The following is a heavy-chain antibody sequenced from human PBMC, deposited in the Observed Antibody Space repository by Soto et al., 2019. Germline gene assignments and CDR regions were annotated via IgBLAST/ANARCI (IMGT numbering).Heavy chain of an antibody. CDR2: IIPIFGTA. Sequence: QVQLVQSGAEVKKPGSSVKVSCKASGGTFSSYSINWVRQAPGQGLEWMGEIIPIFGTANYAQKFQGRVNNTADESTSTAYMELSSLRSEDTAVYYCARDGGRHSGGIDYWGQGTLVTVSS. CDR1: GGTFSSYS. V-gene: IGHV1-69*01. CDR3: ARDGGRHSGGIDY. D-gene: IGHD1-26*01. J-gene: IGHJ4*02.